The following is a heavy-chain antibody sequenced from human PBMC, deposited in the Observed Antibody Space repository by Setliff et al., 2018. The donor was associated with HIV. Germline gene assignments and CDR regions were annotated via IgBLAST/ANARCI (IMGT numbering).Heavy chain of an antibody. J-gene: IGHJ6*03. Sequence: PSETLSLTCTVSGGSISSGSYYWSWIRQPAGKGLEWIGRIYTGGSTNYNPSLKSRVTISVDTSKNQFSLKLRSVTAADTAVYYCARETYYYDSPQYYYYMDVWGKGTTVTVSS. D-gene: IGHD3-22*01. V-gene: IGHV4-61*02. CDR1: GGSISSGSYY. CDR3: ARETYYYDSPQYYYYMDV. CDR2: IYTGGST.